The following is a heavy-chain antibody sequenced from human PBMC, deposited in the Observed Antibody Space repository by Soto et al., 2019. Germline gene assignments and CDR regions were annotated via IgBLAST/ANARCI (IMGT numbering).Heavy chain of an antibody. CDR3: GKGRSGDVGVFY. V-gene: IGHV1-2*02. CDR1: GYSFTGYY. Sequence: QVQLVQSGAEVKKSGASVKVSCKASGYSFTGYYIHWGRQAPGQGFEWMGEISPNSGGTKYAQKFQGRVTMTRDTSITTVYLDLSNLSPADTAVYYCGKGRSGDVGVFYWGQGTLVTV. D-gene: IGHD1-26*01. J-gene: IGHJ4*02. CDR2: ISPNSGGT.